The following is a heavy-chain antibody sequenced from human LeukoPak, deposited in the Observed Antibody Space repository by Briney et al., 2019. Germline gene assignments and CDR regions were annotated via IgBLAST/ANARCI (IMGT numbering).Heavy chain of an antibody. V-gene: IGHV7-4-1*02. CDR2: INTNTGNP. J-gene: IGHJ4*02. CDR1: GYTFTSYA. Sequence: VASVKVSCKASGYTFTSYAMNWVRQAPGQGLEWMGWINTNTGNPTYAQGFTGRFVFSLDTSVSTAYLQISSLKAEDTAVYYCARDHYYGSGSYYNERPFDYWGQGTLVTVSS. CDR3: ARDHYYGSGSYYNERPFDY. D-gene: IGHD3-10*01.